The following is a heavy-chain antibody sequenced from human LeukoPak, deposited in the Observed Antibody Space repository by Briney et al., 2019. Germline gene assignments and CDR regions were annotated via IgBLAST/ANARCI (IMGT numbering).Heavy chain of an antibody. D-gene: IGHD5-24*01. Sequence: GGSLRLSCAASGFTLSSYWMSWVRQAPGKGLEWVANIKQDGSEKYYVDSVKGRFTISRDNSKNTLYLQMISLRAEDTAVYYCAKSGYNRFDYWGQGTLVTVSS. CDR1: GFTLSSYW. V-gene: IGHV3-7*03. CDR2: IKQDGSEK. CDR3: AKSGYNRFDY. J-gene: IGHJ4*02.